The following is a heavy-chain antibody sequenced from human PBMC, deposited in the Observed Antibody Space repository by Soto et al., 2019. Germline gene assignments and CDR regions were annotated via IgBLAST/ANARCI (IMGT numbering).Heavy chain of an antibody. V-gene: IGHV1-8*01. CDR1: GYTFSSHD. CDR2: MNPLKGLSKT. D-gene: IGHD3-3*01. CDR3: ARGATADYDFWANPRGDWLDL. Sequence: QVQLVQSGAEVKRPGASVKVSCKASGYTFSSHDIIWVRQPAGQGLEWMGWMNPLKGLSKTTYLPNSRGIVAMTRDAFVSTAYLELRGLRSAATAIYFCARGATADYDFWANPRGDWLDLWGQGTLLTVSS. J-gene: IGHJ5*02.